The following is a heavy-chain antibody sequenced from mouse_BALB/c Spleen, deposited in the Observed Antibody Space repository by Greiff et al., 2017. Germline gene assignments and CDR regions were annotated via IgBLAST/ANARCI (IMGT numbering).Heavy chain of an antibody. D-gene: IGHD2-14*01. CDR2: IWAGGST. J-gene: IGHJ3*01. V-gene: IGHV2-9*02. CDR3: ARRGNYRYPWFAY. Sequence: VQGVESGPGLVAPSQSLSITCTVSGFSLTSYGVHWVRQPPGKGLEWLGVIWAGGSTNYNSALMSRLSISKDNSKSQVFLKMNSLQTDDTAMFYCARRGNYRYPWFAYWGQGTLVTVSA. CDR1: GFSLTSYG.